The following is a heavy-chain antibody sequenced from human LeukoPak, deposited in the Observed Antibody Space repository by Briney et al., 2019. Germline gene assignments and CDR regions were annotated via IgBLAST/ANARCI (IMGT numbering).Heavy chain of an antibody. V-gene: IGHV3-66*01. CDR3: ARGYGDYYNWFDP. Sequence: GGSLRLSCAASGFTVSSNYMSWVRQAPGKGLEWVSVIYSGGSTYYAGSAKGRFTISRDYSKNTLYLQMNSLRAEDTAVYYCARGYGDYYNWFDPWGQGTLVTVSS. J-gene: IGHJ5*02. D-gene: IGHD4-17*01. CDR1: GFTVSSNY. CDR2: IYSGGST.